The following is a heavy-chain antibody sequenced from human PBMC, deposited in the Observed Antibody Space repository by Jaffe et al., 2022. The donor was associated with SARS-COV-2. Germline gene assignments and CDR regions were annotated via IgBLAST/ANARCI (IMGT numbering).Heavy chain of an antibody. D-gene: IGHD6-19*01. CDR3: ARVSGSGWSEAEYFQH. J-gene: IGHJ1*01. CDR2: ISYDGSNK. Sequence: QVQLVESGGGVVQPGRSLRLSCAASGFTFSSYAMHWVRQAPGKGLEWVAVISYDGSNKYYADSVKGRFTISRDNSKNTLYLQMNSLRAEDTAVYYCARVSGSGWSEAEYFQHWGQGTLVTVSS. V-gene: IGHV3-30-3*01. CDR1: GFTFSSYA.